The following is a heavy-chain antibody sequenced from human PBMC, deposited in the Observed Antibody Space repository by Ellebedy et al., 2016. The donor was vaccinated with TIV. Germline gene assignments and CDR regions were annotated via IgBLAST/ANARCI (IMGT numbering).Heavy chain of an antibody. Sequence: GSLRLSXTVSGGSISSYYWSWIRQPPGKGLEWIGYIYYSGSTNYNPSLKSRVTISVDTSKNQFSLKLSSVTAADTAVYYCARSAPPRFGELSPYNWFDPWGQGTLVTVSS. J-gene: IGHJ5*02. CDR3: ARSAPPRFGELSPYNWFDP. CDR2: IYYSGST. CDR1: GGSISSYY. V-gene: IGHV4-59*01. D-gene: IGHD3-10*02.